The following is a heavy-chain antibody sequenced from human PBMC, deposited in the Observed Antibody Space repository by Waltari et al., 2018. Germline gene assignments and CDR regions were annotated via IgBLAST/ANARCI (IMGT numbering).Heavy chain of an antibody. J-gene: IGHJ4*02. D-gene: IGHD2-8*01. CDR3: ARRSCNGECYAPYIY. V-gene: IGHV1-2*04. Sequence: QVQLVQSGAEVTKPGASVKVSCKPSGYTFTDYHIHWVRQAPGQGLEWMGWINPKSGATYSAQTFQGWVTMARDTSTSTVFMELSCLKSDDTAVYYCARRSCNGECYAPYIYWGQGTLVTVSS. CDR1: GYTFTDYH. CDR2: INPKSGAT.